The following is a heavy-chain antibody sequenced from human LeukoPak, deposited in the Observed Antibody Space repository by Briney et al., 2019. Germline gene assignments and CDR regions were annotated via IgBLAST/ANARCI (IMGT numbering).Heavy chain of an antibody. CDR3: ARGYYYDSSGYFDY. J-gene: IGHJ4*02. Sequence: ASVTVSCKASGYTFTSYGISWVRQAPGQGLEWMGWISAYNGNTNYAQKLQGRVTMTTDTSTSTAYMELRSLRSDDTAVYYCARGYYYDSSGYFDYWGQGTLVTVSS. V-gene: IGHV1-18*01. CDR2: ISAYNGNT. CDR1: GYTFTSYG. D-gene: IGHD3-22*01.